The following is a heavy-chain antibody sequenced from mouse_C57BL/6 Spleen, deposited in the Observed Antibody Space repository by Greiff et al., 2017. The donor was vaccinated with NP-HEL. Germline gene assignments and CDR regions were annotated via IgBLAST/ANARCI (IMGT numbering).Heavy chain of an antibody. Sequence: DVKLVESGGGLVKPGGSLKLSCAASGFTFSSYAMSWVRQTPEKRLEWVATISDGGSYTYYPDNVKGRFTISRDNAKNNLYLQMSHLKSEDTAMYYCAREGNYGSSLLAMDYWGQGTSVTVSS. D-gene: IGHD1-1*01. V-gene: IGHV5-4*01. CDR3: AREGNYGSSLLAMDY. CDR2: ISDGGSYT. J-gene: IGHJ4*01. CDR1: GFTFSSYA.